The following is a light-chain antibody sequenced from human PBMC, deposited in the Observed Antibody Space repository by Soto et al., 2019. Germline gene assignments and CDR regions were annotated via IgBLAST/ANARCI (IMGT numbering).Light chain of an antibody. Sequence: EIVLTQSPATLSLSPGERATLSCRASQSVNSYLAWYQQKPGQAPRLLIYGASTRATGIPDRFSGSGSGTDFTLTISRLEPEDSAVYYCQQYGSSPTWTFGQGTKVDIK. CDR1: QSVNSY. CDR3: QQYGSSPTWT. J-gene: IGKJ1*01. V-gene: IGKV3-20*01. CDR2: GAS.